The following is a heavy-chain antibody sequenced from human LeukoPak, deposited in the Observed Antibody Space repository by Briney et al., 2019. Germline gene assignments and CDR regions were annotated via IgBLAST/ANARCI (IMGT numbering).Heavy chain of an antibody. CDR2: TYYRSKWIH. J-gene: IGHJ4*02. Sequence: SQTLSLTCAISGGSVSSSSSAWNWIRQSPSRGLEWLGRTYYRSKWIHDYAVSVKSRITINPDTSKNQFSLQLNSVTPEDTAVYYCARNYSPDFDYWGQGTLVTVSS. CDR3: ARNYSPDFDY. CDR1: GGSVSSSSSA. D-gene: IGHD1-7*01. V-gene: IGHV6-1*01.